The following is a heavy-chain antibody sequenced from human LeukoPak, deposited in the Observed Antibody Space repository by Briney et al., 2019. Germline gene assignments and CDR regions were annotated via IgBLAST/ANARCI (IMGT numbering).Heavy chain of an antibody. V-gene: IGHV3-13*01. CDR3: ARGITMVRGVTH. CDR2: IGTAGDT. J-gene: IGHJ4*02. CDR1: GFTFSSYD. Sequence: GGSLRLSCAASGFTFSSYDMHWVRHATGKGLEWVSAIGTAGDTYYPGSVKGRFTISRENAKNSLYLQMNSLRDEDTAVYYCARGITMVRGVTHWGQGTLVTVSS. D-gene: IGHD3-10*01.